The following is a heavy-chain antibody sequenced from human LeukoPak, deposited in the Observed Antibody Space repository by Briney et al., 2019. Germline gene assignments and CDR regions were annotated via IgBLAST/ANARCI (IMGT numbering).Heavy chain of an antibody. J-gene: IGHJ3*02. V-gene: IGHV4-61*05. CDR2: IYYSGST. CDR3: ARSYSSGRRDDAFDI. CDR1: GGSISSSSYY. D-gene: IGHD6-19*01. Sequence: SETLSLTCTVSGGSISSSSYYWSWIRQPPGKGLEWIGYIYYSGSTNYNPSLKSRVTISVDTSKNQFSLKLSSVTAADTAVYYCARSYSSGRRDDAFDIWGQGTMVTVSS.